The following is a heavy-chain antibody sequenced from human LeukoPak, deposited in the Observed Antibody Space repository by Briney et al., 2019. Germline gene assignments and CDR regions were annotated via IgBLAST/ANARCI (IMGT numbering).Heavy chain of an antibody. CDR3: AKGSSGYFLDL. D-gene: IGHD3-22*01. Sequence: GGSLRLSCAASGFIFNNYGLVWVRQAPGKGLEWVSAISNDGGGTTYADFVKGRFSVSGDNSKNTLFLQMNSLRAEDTALYYCAKGSSGYFLDLWGQGTLVTVSS. CDR2: ISNDGGGT. V-gene: IGHV3-23*01. J-gene: IGHJ5*02. CDR1: GFIFNNYG.